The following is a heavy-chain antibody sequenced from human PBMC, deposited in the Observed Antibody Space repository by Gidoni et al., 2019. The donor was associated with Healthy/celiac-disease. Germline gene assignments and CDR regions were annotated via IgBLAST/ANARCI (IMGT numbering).Heavy chain of an antibody. CDR1: GFTFSSYW. Sequence: EVQLVESGGGLVQPGGSLRRSCAASGFTFSSYWMHWVRQAPGKGLVWVSRIISDGSSTSYADSVKGRFTISRDNAKNTLYLQMNSLRAEDTAVYYCARSLPAPLMDVWGQGTTVTVSS. V-gene: IGHV3-74*01. CDR3: ARSLPAPLMDV. J-gene: IGHJ6*02. D-gene: IGHD2-15*01. CDR2: IISDGSST.